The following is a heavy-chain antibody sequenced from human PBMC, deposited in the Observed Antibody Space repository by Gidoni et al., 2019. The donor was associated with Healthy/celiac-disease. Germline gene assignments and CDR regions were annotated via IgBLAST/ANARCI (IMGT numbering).Heavy chain of an antibody. J-gene: IGHJ4*02. CDR1: GGSISSSSYY. CDR2: IYYSGST. V-gene: IGHV4-39*01. Sequence: QLQLQESGPGLVKPSETLSLTCTVSGGSISSSSYYWGWIRQPPGKGLEWIGSIYYSGSTYYNPSLKSRVTKSVDTSKNQFSLKLSSVTAADTAVYYCARQPEVWFGEMVYFDYWGQGTLVTVSS. CDR3: ARQPEVWFGEMVYFDY. D-gene: IGHD3-10*01.